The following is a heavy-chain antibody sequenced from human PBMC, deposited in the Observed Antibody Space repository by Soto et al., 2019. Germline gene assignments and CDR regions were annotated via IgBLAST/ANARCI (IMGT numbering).Heavy chain of an antibody. J-gene: IGHJ4*02. CDR1: GGSISSGDYY. CDR2: IYYSGST. CDR3: ARDGSNYARDY. V-gene: IGHV4-30-4*01. D-gene: IGHD4-4*01. Sequence: SETLSLTCTVSGGSISSGDYYWSWIRQPPGKGLEWIGYIYYSGSTYYNPSLKSRVTISVDTSKNQFSLKLSSVTAADTAVYYCARDGSNYARDYWGQGTLVTVSS.